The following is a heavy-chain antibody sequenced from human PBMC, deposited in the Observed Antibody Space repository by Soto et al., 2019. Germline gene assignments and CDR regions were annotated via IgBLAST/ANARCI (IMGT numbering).Heavy chain of an antibody. Sequence: QVLLVQSGAEVKKPGSSVKVTCKASGGTFSSYTISWVRQAPGQGLEYMGGIMPIFGTATYTQRFQDRVTITADESTSTVYMELRSLRSDDTAVYYCTRGVTANYMGGDAFEFWGQGTMVTVSS. D-gene: IGHD1-7*01. CDR3: TRGVTANYMGGDAFEF. CDR2: IMPIFGTA. V-gene: IGHV1-69*01. CDR1: GGTFSSYT. J-gene: IGHJ3*01.